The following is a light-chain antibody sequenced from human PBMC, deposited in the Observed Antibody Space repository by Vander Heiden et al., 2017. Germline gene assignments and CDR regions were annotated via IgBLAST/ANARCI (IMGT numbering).Light chain of an antibody. CDR3: SSYTSSRTWV. CDR2: EVS. CDR1: SSDVGGYHY. J-gene: IGLJ3*02. Sequence: QSALTQPASVSGSPGQSITISCPGTSSDVGGYHYVSWYQQHPGKAPKLMSDEVSNRPSGVSNRFPGSKSGTTASLTISGLQAEDEAYYYCSSYTSSRTWVFGGGTKLTVL. V-gene: IGLV2-14*01.